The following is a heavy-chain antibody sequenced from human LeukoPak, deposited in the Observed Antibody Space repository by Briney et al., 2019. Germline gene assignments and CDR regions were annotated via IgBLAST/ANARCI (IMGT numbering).Heavy chain of an antibody. CDR1: GGSISSYY. CDR2: IYYSGST. D-gene: IGHD2-2*01. V-gene: IGHV4-59*01. Sequence: PSATLSLTCTVYGGSISSYYWSWIRQPPGKGLEWIGYIYYSGSTNYNPSLKSRVTISVDTSKNQFSLKLSSVTAADTAVYYCARGIVVVPAAMLAGWFDPWGQGTLVTVSS. J-gene: IGHJ5*02. CDR3: ARGIVVVPAAMLAGWFDP.